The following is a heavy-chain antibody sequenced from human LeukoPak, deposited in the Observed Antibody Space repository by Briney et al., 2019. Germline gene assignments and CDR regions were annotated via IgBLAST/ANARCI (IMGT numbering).Heavy chain of an antibody. CDR3: ARDPHSNYGY. CDR1: GFTFSSYS. J-gene: IGHJ4*02. Sequence: GGSLRLSCAASGFTFSSYSMNWVRQAPGKGLEWVSSISSSSSYIYYADSVKGRFTISRDNAKNSLYLQMNSLSAEDTAVYYCARDPHSNYGYWGQGTLVTVSS. D-gene: IGHD4-11*01. CDR2: ISSSSSYI. V-gene: IGHV3-21*01.